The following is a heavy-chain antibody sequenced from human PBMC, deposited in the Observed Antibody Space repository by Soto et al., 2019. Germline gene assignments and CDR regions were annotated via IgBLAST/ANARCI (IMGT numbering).Heavy chain of an antibody. Sequence: GASVKVSCKASGGTFSSYAISWLRQAPGQGLEWMGGIIPIFGTANYAQKFQGRVTITADESTSTAYMELSSLRSEDMAVYYCARGHELCSSTSCSLAAFDIWGQGTMVTVSS. D-gene: IGHD2-2*01. J-gene: IGHJ3*02. CDR2: IIPIFGTA. V-gene: IGHV1-69*13. CDR3: ARGHELCSSTSCSLAAFDI. CDR1: GGTFSSYA.